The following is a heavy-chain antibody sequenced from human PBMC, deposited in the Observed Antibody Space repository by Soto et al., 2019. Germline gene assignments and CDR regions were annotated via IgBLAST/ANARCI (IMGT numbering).Heavy chain of an antibody. CDR3: ARVLCSAADGDYYFYY. CDR2: IYYSGST. Sequence: SETLSLTCTVSGGSISSYYWSWIRQPPGKGLEWIGYIYYSGSTNYNPSLKSRVTISVDTSKNQLSLKLSSVTAADTAVYYCARVLCSAADGDYYFYYWGQGTPVTGSS. J-gene: IGHJ4*02. D-gene: IGHD3-10*02. CDR1: GGSISSYY. V-gene: IGHV4-59*01.